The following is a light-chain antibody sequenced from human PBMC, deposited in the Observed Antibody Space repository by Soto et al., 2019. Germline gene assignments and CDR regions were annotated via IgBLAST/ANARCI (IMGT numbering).Light chain of an antibody. CDR1: QSVSSSY. V-gene: IGKV3-20*01. Sequence: EVVLTQSPGTLSSSVGERATLSCRASQSVSSSYLAWYQQKPGQAPRLLIYGASSRATGTPDRFSGSGSGTDFTLTISRLEPDDFAVYYCQHYGSSSYTFGQGTKLEIK. CDR3: QHYGSSSYT. J-gene: IGKJ2*01. CDR2: GAS.